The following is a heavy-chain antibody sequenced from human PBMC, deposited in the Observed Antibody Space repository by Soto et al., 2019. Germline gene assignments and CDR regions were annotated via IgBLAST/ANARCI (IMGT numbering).Heavy chain of an antibody. D-gene: IGHD6-13*01. CDR3: ARAWTATAGWANWFDR. CDR2: IHYSGST. Sequence: QVQLQESGPGLVEPSQSLSLTYTGSGGSISGEGYYWSCIRQYSGRGLEWIGYIHYSGSTYYNPSLKSRVIISVHTSKTQFFLNLSSVTAADTAVYYCARAWTATAGWANWFDRWGQGTLVTVSS. J-gene: IGHJ5*02. V-gene: IGHV4-31*03. CDR1: GGSISGEGYY.